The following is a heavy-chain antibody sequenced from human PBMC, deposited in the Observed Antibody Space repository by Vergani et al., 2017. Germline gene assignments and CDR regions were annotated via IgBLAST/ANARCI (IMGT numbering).Heavy chain of an antibody. CDR2: IRYDGSRR. CDR1: GFTFINAW. CDR3: VKGKGTFEN. D-gene: IGHD1-7*01. J-gene: IGHJ4*02. Sequence: VQLLESGGGLVQPGGSLRLTCAASGFTFINAWMTWVRQAPGKGLEWVAFIRYDGSRRDYGESVKGRFTISRDNSKNMVYIQMNSLRPEDTAVYYCVKGKGTFENWGQGTLVTVSS. V-gene: IGHV3-30*02.